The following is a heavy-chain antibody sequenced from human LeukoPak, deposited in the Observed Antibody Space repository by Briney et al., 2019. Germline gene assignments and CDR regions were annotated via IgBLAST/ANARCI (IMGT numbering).Heavy chain of an antibody. CDR1: GYTFTSYG. V-gene: IGHV1-18*01. D-gene: IGHD3-9*01. CDR2: ISAYNGNT. J-gene: IGHJ3*02. CDR3: ARSELRYFDLLPHDAFDM. Sequence: GASVNVSCKASGYTFTSYGISWVRQAPGQGLEWMGWISAYNGNTNYAQKLQGRVTMTTDTSTSTAYMELRSLRSDDTAVYYCARSELRYFDLLPHDAFDMWGQGTKVTVSS.